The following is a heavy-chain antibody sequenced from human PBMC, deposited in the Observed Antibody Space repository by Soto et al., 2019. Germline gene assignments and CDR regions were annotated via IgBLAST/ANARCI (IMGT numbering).Heavy chain of an antibody. V-gene: IGHV1-18*01. CDR1: GYIFTRHG. D-gene: IGHD6-19*01. CDR2: ISTYNGNT. CDR3: ARDNGQWLVSD. J-gene: IGHJ1*01. Sequence: QVQLVQSGAEVKKPGASVKVSCKASGYIFTRHGISWVRQAPGQGLEWMGRISTYNGNTKYAQKLQGRVTMTTDTSASIAHMDLRSLRSDDTAVYYCARDNGQWLVSDWGQGTLVTVSS.